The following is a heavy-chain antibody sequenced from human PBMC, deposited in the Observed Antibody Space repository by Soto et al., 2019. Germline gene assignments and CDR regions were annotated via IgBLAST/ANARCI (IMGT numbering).Heavy chain of an antibody. CDR3: AKDTSGAVAGTGY. CDR1: GFTFDGYA. V-gene: IGHV3-9*01. CDR2: INWNSGSI. J-gene: IGHJ4*02. D-gene: IGHD6-19*01. Sequence: GGSLRLSCAASGFTFDGYAMHWVRQAPGKGLEWVSGINWNSGSIGYADSVKGRFTISRDNAKNSLYLQMNSLRAEDTALYYCAKDTSGAVAGTGYWGQGTLVTVSS.